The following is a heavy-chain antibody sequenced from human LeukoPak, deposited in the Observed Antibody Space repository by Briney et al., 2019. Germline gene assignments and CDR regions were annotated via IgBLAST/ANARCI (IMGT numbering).Heavy chain of an antibody. D-gene: IGHD1-26*01. CDR3: AKAPHIVGATPFDY. CDR1: GFTFSSYA. Sequence: GGSLRLSCAASGFTFSSYAMSWVRQAPGKGLEWVSAISGGGGSTYYADSVKGRFTISRDNSKNTLYLQMNSLRAEDTAVYYCAKAPHIVGATPFDYWGQGTLVTVSS. V-gene: IGHV3-23*01. J-gene: IGHJ4*02. CDR2: ISGGGGST.